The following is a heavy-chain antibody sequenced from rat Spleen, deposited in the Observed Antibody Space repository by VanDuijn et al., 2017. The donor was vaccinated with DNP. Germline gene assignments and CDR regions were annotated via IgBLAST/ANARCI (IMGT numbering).Heavy chain of an antibody. J-gene: IGHJ4*01. CDR2: MWSHGGT. Sequence: QVQLKESGPVLVQASETLSLTCTVSGFSLTNYGVVWVRQSPGKGLEWMGTMWSHGGTDYNSGVKSRLSISRDTSKSQVFLKMNSLQTEDTAIYFCTRDRLTTDVMDAWGQGASVTVSS. V-gene: IGHV2S75*01. CDR1: GFSLTNYG. CDR3: TRDRLTTDVMDA. D-gene: IGHD1-11*01.